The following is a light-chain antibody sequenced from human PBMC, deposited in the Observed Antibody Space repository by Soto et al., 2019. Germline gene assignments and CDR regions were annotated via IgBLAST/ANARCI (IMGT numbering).Light chain of an antibody. CDR3: QQRSNWRT. Sequence: EIVLTQSPATLSLSPGERATLSCRASRSVSTYLAWYQQKPGQAPRLLIYDASNRATGIPARFSGSGSGTDFILTIRSLEAEDFAVYYCQQRSNWRTFGQGTKVEIK. J-gene: IGKJ1*01. CDR1: RSVSTY. CDR2: DAS. V-gene: IGKV3-11*01.